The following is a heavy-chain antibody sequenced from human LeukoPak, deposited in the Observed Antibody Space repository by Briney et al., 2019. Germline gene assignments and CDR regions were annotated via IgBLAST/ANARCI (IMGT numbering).Heavy chain of an antibody. V-gene: IGHV5-51*01. D-gene: IGHD2-15*01. J-gene: IGHJ6*02. Sequence: GESLKFSCRAVGYSFADYWIGWVRLLPGKGREWMGMIFPGDARITYSPSLQGHVTISADNSINTAYLQWSSLKASDTAIYYCAKYGMRGCSGGRCYTSFFYYGLDVWGQRSTVSASS. CDR3: AKYGMRGCSGGRCYTSFFYYGLDV. CDR2: IFPGDARI. CDR1: GYSFADYW.